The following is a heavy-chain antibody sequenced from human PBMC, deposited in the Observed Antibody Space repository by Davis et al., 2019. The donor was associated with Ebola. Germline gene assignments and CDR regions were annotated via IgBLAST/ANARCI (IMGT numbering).Heavy chain of an antibody. Sequence: ASVKVSCKASGYTFTSYYMHWVRQAPGQGLEWMGIINPSGGSTSYAQKFQGRVTITRDTSASTAYMELSSLRSEDTAVYYCAREWLFDDAFDIWGQGTMVTVSS. CDR2: INPSGGST. CDR1: GYTFTSYY. V-gene: IGHV1-46*01. J-gene: IGHJ3*02. CDR3: AREWLFDDAFDI. D-gene: IGHD3-22*01.